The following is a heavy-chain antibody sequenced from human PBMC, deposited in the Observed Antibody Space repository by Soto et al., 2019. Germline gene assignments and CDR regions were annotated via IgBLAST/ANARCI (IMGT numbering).Heavy chain of an antibody. CDR3: ARSPPLYGSGSYRYYGMDV. J-gene: IGHJ6*02. CDR2: INAVNGNT. Sequence: GASVKVSCKASVYTCTIYAMHCVLQSPLQRLEWMGWINAVNGNTKYSQKFQGRVTITRDTSASTAYMELSSLRSEDTAVYYCARSPPLYGSGSYRYYGMDVWGQGTTVTVSS. D-gene: IGHD3-10*01. V-gene: IGHV1-3*01. CDR1: VYTCTIYA.